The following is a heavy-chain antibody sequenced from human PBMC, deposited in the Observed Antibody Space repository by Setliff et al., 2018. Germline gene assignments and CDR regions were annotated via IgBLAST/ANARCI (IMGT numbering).Heavy chain of an antibody. V-gene: IGHV1-69*05. J-gene: IGHJ6*03. CDR1: GATFSSYG. D-gene: IGHD7-27*01. CDR2: TIPMFGTT. CDR3: ARGPLGIRENNYYYYYMDV. Sequence: GASVKVSCKASGATFSSYGISWVRQAPGQGLEWMGGTIPMFGTTEYAQRFQGRLTIITDESTNTAFMQLSSLRSDDTAVYYCARGPLGIRENNYYYYYMDVWGKGTTVTVSS.